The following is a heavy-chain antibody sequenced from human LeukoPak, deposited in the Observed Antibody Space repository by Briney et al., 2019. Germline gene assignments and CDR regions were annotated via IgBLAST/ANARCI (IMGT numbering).Heavy chain of an antibody. CDR1: GGSISSYY. CDR2: IYYSGST. J-gene: IGHJ6*03. V-gene: IGHV4-59*01. CDR3: ARARGSSGFHYYYYMDV. Sequence: SETLSLTCTVSGGSISSYYWSWIRQPPGKGLEWIGYIYYSGSTNYNPSLKSRVTISVDTSKNQFSLKLSSVTAADTAVYYCARARGSSGFHYYYYMDVWGKGTTVTISS. D-gene: IGHD6-19*01.